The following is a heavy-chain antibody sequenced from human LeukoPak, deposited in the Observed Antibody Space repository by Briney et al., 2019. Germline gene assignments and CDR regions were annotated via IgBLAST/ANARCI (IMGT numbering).Heavy chain of an antibody. J-gene: IGHJ6*02. CDR3: ARGDYGSGVTYYYYYGTDV. V-gene: IGHV4-34*01. CDR2: INHSGST. CDR1: GGSFSGYY. D-gene: IGHD3-10*01. Sequence: PSETLSLTCAVYGGSFSGYYWSWIRQPPGKGLEWIGEINHSGSTNYNPSLKSRVAMSVDTSKNQFSLKLSSVTAADTAVYYCARGDYGSGVTYYYYYGTDVWGQGTTVTVSS.